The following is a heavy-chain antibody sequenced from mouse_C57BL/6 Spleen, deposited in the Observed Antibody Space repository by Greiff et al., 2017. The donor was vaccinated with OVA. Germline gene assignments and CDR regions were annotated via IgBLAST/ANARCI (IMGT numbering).Heavy chain of an antibody. V-gene: IGHV1-80*01. CDR3: AREGELLSYYFDY. CDR1: GYAFSSYW. J-gene: IGHJ2*01. D-gene: IGHD1-1*01. Sequence: QVQLQQSGAELVKPGASVKISCKASGYAFSSYWMNWVKQRPGKGLEWIGQIYPGDGDTNYNGKFKGKATLTADKSSSTAYMQLSSLTSEDSAVYFCAREGELLSYYFDYWGQGTTLTVSS. CDR2: IYPGDGDT.